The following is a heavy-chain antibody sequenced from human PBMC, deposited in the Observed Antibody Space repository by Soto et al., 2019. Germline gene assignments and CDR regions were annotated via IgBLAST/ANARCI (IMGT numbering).Heavy chain of an antibody. Sequence: QVQLVESGGGVVQPGRSLRLSCAASGFTFSSYGMHWVRQAPGKGLERVAVIWYDGSNKNYADSVKGRFTISRDNSKSALYLQMNSLRAEDTAVYYCARDAGYDSSGYYFDYWGQGTLVTVSS. J-gene: IGHJ4*02. V-gene: IGHV3-33*01. CDR3: ARDAGYDSSGYYFDY. D-gene: IGHD3-22*01. CDR1: GFTFSSYG. CDR2: IWYDGSNK.